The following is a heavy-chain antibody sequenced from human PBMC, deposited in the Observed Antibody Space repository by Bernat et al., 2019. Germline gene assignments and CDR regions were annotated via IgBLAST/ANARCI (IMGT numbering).Heavy chain of an antibody. CDR3: TREGCSGGSCYFYFDY. V-gene: IGHV3-49*03. CDR2: IRSKAYGGIT. Sequence: EVQLVESGGGLVQPGRSLRLSCTASGFTFGDYAMSWFRQAPGKGLEWVGFIRSKAYGGITEYAASVKGRFTISRDDSKSIAYLQMNSLKTEDTAVYYCTREGCSGGSCYFYFDYWGQGTLVTVSS. D-gene: IGHD2-15*01. J-gene: IGHJ4*02. CDR1: GFTFGDYA.